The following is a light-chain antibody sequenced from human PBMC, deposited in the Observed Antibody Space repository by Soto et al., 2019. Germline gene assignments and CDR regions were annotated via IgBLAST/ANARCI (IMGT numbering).Light chain of an antibody. Sequence: EIVLTQSPGTLSLFPGERATLSCRASQSLITRYLAWYQQKPGQAPRLLIYGASSRATGIPDRFSGSGSGTDCTLTISGLEHEDFAVYSWRQYGTWPTFGQGTRLEIK. CDR1: QSLITRY. CDR2: GAS. J-gene: IGKJ5*01. V-gene: IGKV3-20*01. CDR3: RQYGTWPT.